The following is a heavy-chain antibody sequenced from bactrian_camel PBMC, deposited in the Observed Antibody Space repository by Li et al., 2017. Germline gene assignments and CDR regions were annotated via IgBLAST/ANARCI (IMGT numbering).Heavy chain of an antibody. CDR2: LDSDGTT. V-gene: IGHV3S67*01. D-gene: IGHD4*01. CDR1: GVTYTSLC. Sequence: DVQLVESGGGLVQPGGSLRLSCAASGVTYTSLCMAWFRQAPGKEREGVAFLDSDGTTIYAAAAKGRFTVSRDNAKNTLYLQMSTLKPEDTAMYYCAATESPLLVTSYSDTDFPAEDEFSYWGQGTQVTVS. CDR3: AATESPLLVTSYSDTDFPAEDEFSY. J-gene: IGHJ6*01.